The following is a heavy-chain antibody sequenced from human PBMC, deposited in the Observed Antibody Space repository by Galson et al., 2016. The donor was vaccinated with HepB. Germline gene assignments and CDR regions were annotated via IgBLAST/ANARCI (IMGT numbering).Heavy chain of an antibody. CDR2: IYYSGST. V-gene: IGHV4-59*01. CDR1: GDSFTNYH. Sequence: SETLSLTCTVSGDSFTNYHWTWIRQPPGKGLEWIGYIYYSGSTNYNPSLKSRVTISQDTSRNQFPLKVSSVTTADTAVNSCAKVETAMFMDYLGQGTLVTVSA. D-gene: IGHD5-18*01. J-gene: IGHJ4*02. CDR3: AKVETAMFMDY.